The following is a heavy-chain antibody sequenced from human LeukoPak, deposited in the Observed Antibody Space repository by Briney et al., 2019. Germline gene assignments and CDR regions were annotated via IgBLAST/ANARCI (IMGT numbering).Heavy chain of an antibody. Sequence: GGSLRLSCSASGFTFSSYAMHWVRQAPGKGLEYVSAITTNGGDTYYADSVKGRFTISRDNSKDTLYLQMNSLRAEDTAVYYCAKRASGSGTSLYYFDYWGQGTLVTVSS. V-gene: IGHV3-64*04. CDR1: GFTFSSYA. J-gene: IGHJ4*02. CDR3: AKRASGSGTSLYYFDY. D-gene: IGHD3-10*01. CDR2: ITTNGGDT.